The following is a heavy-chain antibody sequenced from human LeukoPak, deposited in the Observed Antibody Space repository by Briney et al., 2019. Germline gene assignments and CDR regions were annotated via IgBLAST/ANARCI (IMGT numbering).Heavy chain of an antibody. Sequence: GASVKVSCKASGYTFTGYYMHWVRQAPGQGLEWMGWINPNSGGTNYAQKFQGRVTMTRDTSISTAYMELSRLRSDDTAVYYCARGGNDRAYSSSWYWGYYYYMDVWGKGTTVTVSS. V-gene: IGHV1-2*02. D-gene: IGHD6-13*01. CDR2: INPNSGGT. J-gene: IGHJ6*03. CDR1: GYTFTGYY. CDR3: ARGGNDRAYSSSWYWGYYYYMDV.